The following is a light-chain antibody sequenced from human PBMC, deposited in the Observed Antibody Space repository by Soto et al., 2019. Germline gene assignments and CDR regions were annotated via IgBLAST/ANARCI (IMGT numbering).Light chain of an antibody. J-gene: IGKJ4*01. V-gene: IGKV1-39*01. Sequence: DIQMTKSPSSLSASVGNRVTITCRASQSISSYLNWYQQKPGKAPKLLIYAASSLQSGVPSRFSGSGSGTDCTLTISSLQPEDFATYYCQQSYSTPLTFGGGTKVEIK. CDR2: AAS. CDR3: QQSYSTPLT. CDR1: QSISSY.